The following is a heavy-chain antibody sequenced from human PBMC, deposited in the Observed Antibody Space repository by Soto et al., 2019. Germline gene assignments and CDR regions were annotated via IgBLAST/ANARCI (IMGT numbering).Heavy chain of an antibody. Sequence: QVQLVESGGGVVQPGRSLRLSCAASGFTFSSYAMHWVRQAPGKGLEWVAVISYDGSNKYYADSVKGRFTISRDNSKNTLYLQMNSLRAEDTAVYYCAATEGYCSGGSCYPTNYYYCGMDVWGQGTTVTVSS. J-gene: IGHJ6*02. D-gene: IGHD2-15*01. V-gene: IGHV3-30-3*01. CDR1: GFTFSSYA. CDR2: ISYDGSNK. CDR3: AATEGYCSGGSCYPTNYYYCGMDV.